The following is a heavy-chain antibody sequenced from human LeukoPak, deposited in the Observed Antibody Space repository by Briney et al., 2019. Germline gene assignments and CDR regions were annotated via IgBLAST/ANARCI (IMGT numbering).Heavy chain of an antibody. D-gene: IGHD3-16*01. CDR1: GLTLNDHI. CDR3: TRDGGDSGNTAFDI. Sequence: GGSLRVSCTGSGLTLNDHIIVWVRQAPGKGRAWVGRSRRKSQSYTTEYAASVKDRFTISRDDSKNSLHLQMNSLKTEDTAVYFCTRDGGDSGNTAFDIWGQGTMVTVSS. CDR2: SRRKSQSYTT. V-gene: IGHV3-72*01. J-gene: IGHJ3*02.